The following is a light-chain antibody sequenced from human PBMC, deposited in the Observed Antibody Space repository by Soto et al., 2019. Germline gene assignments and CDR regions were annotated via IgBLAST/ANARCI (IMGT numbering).Light chain of an antibody. J-gene: IGLJ2*01. CDR1: SSDVGAYNY. CDR2: EVR. V-gene: IGLV2-14*01. CDR3: SSYTAKSSLI. Sequence: QSALTQPASVSGSPGQSITISCTGTSSDVGAYNYVSWYQQHPGKAPKLMIYEVRNRPSGISFRFSGSKSGNTASLTISGLQAEDEADYYCSSYTAKSSLIFGGGTKLTVL.